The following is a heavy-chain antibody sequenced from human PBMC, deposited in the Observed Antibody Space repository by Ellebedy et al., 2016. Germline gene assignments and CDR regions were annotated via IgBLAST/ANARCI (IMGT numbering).Heavy chain of an antibody. J-gene: IGHJ4*02. CDR2: ISYIGTT. CDR1: GGSISSSY. Sequence: SETLSLTCSVSGGSISSSYWSWIRQPAGKGLEWIGFISYIGTTSYNPSLKSRVTISRDTSKNQLSLRLSSVTAADTAAYYCARHRRYNYGYFDFWGQGTLVTVSS. D-gene: IGHD3-10*01. CDR3: ARHRRYNYGYFDF. V-gene: IGHV4-59*08.